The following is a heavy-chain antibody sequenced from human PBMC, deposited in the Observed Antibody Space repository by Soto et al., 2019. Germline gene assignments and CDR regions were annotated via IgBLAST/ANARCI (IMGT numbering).Heavy chain of an antibody. CDR3: ARAVYYYDSSGYYKRYWYFDL. CDR1: GFTFSSYD. CDR2: IGTAGDP. D-gene: IGHD3-22*01. V-gene: IGHV3-13*05. J-gene: IGHJ2*01. Sequence: PGGSLRLSCAASGFTFSSYDMHWVRQATGKGLEWVSAIGTAGDPYYPGSVKGRFTISRENAKNSLYLQMNSLRAGDTAVYYCARAVYYYDSSGYYKRYWYFDLWGRGTLVTVSS.